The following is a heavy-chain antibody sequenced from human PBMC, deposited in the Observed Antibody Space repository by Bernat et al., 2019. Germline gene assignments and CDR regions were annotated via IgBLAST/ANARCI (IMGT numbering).Heavy chain of an antibody. D-gene: IGHD5-12*01. CDR3: ASYKGGATKDY. CDR1: GFPFRSSW. Sequence: EVQLVESGGGLVQPGGSLRLSCAASGFPFRSSWMYWVRQAPGKGLVWVSGIDSDGSRITYADSVTGRFTISSDNAKKTLYLQMNSVRAEDTAVYYCASYKGGATKDYWGQGTLVTVSS. CDR2: IDSDGSRI. J-gene: IGHJ4*02. V-gene: IGHV3-74*01.